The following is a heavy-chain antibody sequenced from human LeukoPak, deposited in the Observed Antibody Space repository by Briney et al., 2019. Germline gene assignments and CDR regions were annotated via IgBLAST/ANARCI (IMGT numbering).Heavy chain of an antibody. Sequence: GGSLILSCAASGFNISSYAMSWVRQAPGKGXXXXXAISGSGGSTYYADSGKGRFTISRDNPKNTLYLQMNSLRAEDTAVYYCAKDTADSWIVGFDYWGQGTLVTVSS. J-gene: IGHJ4*02. CDR1: GFNISSYA. D-gene: IGHD3-22*01. CDR2: ISGSGGST. CDR3: AKDTADSWIVGFDY. V-gene: IGHV3-23*01.